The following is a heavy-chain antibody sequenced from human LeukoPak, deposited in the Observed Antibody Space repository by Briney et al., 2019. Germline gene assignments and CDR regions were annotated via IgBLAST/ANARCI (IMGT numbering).Heavy chain of an antibody. D-gene: IGHD1-1*01. CDR2: VDHTGST. V-gene: IGHV4-59*02. Sequence: SETLSLTCSVSDDSVTMYYWTWIRQPPGKGLEWIGYVDHTGSTNFNPSLNGRVSISRDTTKNLFSLRLRSVTAADTAVYFCARGRVSSSTWYSTYYYYFYMDVWGKGTTVTVSS. CDR1: DDSVTMYY. CDR3: ARGRVSSSTWYSTYYYYFYMDV. J-gene: IGHJ6*03.